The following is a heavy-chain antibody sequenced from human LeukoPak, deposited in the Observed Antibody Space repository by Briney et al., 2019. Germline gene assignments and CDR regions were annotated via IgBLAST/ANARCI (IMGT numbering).Heavy chain of an antibody. V-gene: IGHV1-8*03. CDR2: MNPSSSNT. Sequence: GASVKVSCKASGYTFINNDINWVRQATGQGLEWMGWMNPSSSNTGYAQKSQGRVTITSNTSISTASMELSSLRSEDTAVYYCAVRARYTFGLRLSTFFDLWGQGTLVTVSS. D-gene: IGHD5-18*01. CDR3: AVRARYTFGLRLSTFFDL. CDR1: GYTFINND. J-gene: IGHJ4*02.